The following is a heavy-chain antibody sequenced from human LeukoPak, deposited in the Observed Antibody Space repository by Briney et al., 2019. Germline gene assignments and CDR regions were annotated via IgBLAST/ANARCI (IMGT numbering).Heavy chain of an antibody. CDR1: GFTFSSYG. V-gene: IGHV3-30*02. Sequence: GGSLRLSCAASGFTFSSYGMHWVRQAPGKGLEWVAFIRYDGSNKYYADSVKGRFTISRDNSKNTLYLQMNSLRAEDTAVYYCAKGGSSGSYNNDAFDIWGQGTMVTVSS. J-gene: IGHJ3*02. CDR3: AKGGSSGSYNNDAFDI. CDR2: IRYDGSNK. D-gene: IGHD3-10*01.